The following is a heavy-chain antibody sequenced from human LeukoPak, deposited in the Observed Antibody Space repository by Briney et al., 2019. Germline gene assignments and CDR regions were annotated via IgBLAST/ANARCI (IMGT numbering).Heavy chain of an antibody. CDR2: INPNSGDT. V-gene: IGHV1-2*02. J-gene: IGHJ4*02. D-gene: IGHD3-22*01. Sequence: ASVKVSCKASGYTFTSYAMLWVRQAPGQGLEWMGWINPNSGDTHYIQKFQDRVTMTRDTSISTAYMDLSSLTSDDTAIYYCAIEVYYHDTNSFVYWGQGTLVTVSS. CDR3: AIEVYYHDTNSFVY. CDR1: GYTFTSYA.